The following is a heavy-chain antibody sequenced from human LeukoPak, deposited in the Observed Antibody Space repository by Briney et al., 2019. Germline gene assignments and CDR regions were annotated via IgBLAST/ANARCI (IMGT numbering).Heavy chain of an antibody. V-gene: IGHV3-48*01. CDR3: ARDLTDGFWSGFYYYMDV. J-gene: IGHJ6*03. Sequence: ASVKVSCKASGYTFTSYNMNWVRQAPGKGLEWVSYISGSSSTIYYADSVKGRFTISRDNAENSLYLQMNSLRAEDTAVYYCARDLTDGFWSGFYYYMDVWGKGTTVTVSS. D-gene: IGHD3-3*01. CDR1: GYTFTSYN. CDR2: ISGSSSTI.